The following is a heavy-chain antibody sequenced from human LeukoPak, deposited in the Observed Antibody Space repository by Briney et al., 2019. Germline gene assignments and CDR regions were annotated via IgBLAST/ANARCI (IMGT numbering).Heavy chain of an antibody. V-gene: IGHV4-30-4*01. Sequence: SETLSLTCTVSGGSISSGDYYWSWIRQPPGKGLEWIGYIYYSGSTYYNPSLKSRVTISVDTSKNQFSLKLSSVTAADTAVYYCARGGQRGYSYGGYWGQGTLVTVSS. CDR2: IYYSGST. D-gene: IGHD5-18*01. CDR1: GGSISSGDYY. CDR3: ARGGQRGYSYGGY. J-gene: IGHJ4*02.